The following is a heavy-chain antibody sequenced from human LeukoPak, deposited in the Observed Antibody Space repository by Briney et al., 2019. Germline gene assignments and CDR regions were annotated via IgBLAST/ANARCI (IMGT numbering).Heavy chain of an antibody. Sequence: PGASLRLSCAASGFTFSSYAMSWVRQAPGKGLEWVSAISGSGGSTYYADSVKGRFTISRDNAKNTLYLQMNSLRAEDTAVYYCARRSSSWSNWFDPWGQGTLVTVSS. J-gene: IGHJ5*02. CDR2: ISGSGGST. CDR3: ARRSSSWSNWFDP. D-gene: IGHD6-13*01. CDR1: GFTFSSYA. V-gene: IGHV3-23*01.